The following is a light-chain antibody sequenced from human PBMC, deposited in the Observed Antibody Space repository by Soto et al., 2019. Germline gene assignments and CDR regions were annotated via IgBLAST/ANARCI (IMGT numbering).Light chain of an antibody. Sequence: DIQMTQSPSSLSASVGDRVTITCQASQDTSNYLNWYQQKPGKAPKLLIYDASNLETGVPSRFSGSGSGTDFNLTISSLQPEDIATYYCQKYNSAPLTFGGGTKVDIK. V-gene: IGKV1-33*01. CDR1: QDTSNY. CDR3: QKYNSAPLT. CDR2: DAS. J-gene: IGKJ4*01.